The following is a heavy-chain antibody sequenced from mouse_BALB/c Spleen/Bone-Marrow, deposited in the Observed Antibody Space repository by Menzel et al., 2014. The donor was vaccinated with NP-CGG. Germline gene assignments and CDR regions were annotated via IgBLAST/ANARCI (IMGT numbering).Heavy chain of an antibody. Sequence: EVKVEESGPGLVKPSQSLSLTCTVTGYSITSDYAWNWIRQFPGNKLEWMGYISYSGSTSYNPSLKSRISITRDTSKNQFFLQLNSVTTEDTATYYYARYDYDVGYFDYWGQGTTLTVSS. CDR1: GYSITSDYA. V-gene: IGHV3-2*02. D-gene: IGHD2-4*01. CDR2: ISYSGST. J-gene: IGHJ2*01. CDR3: ARYDYDVGYFDY.